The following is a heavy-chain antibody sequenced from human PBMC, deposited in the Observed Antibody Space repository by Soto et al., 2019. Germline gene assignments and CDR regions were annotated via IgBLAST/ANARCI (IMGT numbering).Heavy chain of an antibody. D-gene: IGHD6-13*01. J-gene: IGHJ5*02. V-gene: IGHV1-69*13. CDR1: GGTFSRYA. CDR3: ARAPPYSSSFVP. CDR2: IIPIFGTA. Sequence: APVKVSCKASGGTFSRYAISWVRQAPGQGLEWMGGIIPIFGTANYAQKFQGRVTITADESTSTAYMELSSLRSEDTAVYYCARAPPYSSSFVPWGQGTLVTVSS.